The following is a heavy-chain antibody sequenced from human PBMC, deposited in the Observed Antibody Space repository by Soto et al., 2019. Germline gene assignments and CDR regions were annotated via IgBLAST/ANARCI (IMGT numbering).Heavy chain of an antibody. Sequence: SLRLSCASSGFTFSSYAMHWVRQAPGKGLEWVAVISYDGSNKYYADSVKGRFTISRDNSKNTLYLQMNSLRAEDTAVYYCARDIASGAGGDYWGQGTLVTVSS. CDR2: ISYDGSNK. V-gene: IGHV3-30-3*01. CDR3: ARDIASGAGGDY. CDR1: GFTFSSYA. D-gene: IGHD6-13*01. J-gene: IGHJ4*02.